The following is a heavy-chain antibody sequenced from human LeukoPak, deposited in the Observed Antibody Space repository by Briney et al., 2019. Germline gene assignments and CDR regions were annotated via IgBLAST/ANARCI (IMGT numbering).Heavy chain of an antibody. D-gene: IGHD3-22*01. Sequence: GGSLRLPCAASGFTFSDYYMSWIRQAPGKGLEWDSYISSSGSTIYYADSVKGRFTISRDNAKNSLYLQMNSLRAEDTAVYYCAREGDYDSSGYHDYWGQGTLVTVSS. CDR2: ISSSGSTI. CDR1: GFTFSDYY. V-gene: IGHV3-11*01. J-gene: IGHJ4*02. CDR3: AREGDYDSSGYHDY.